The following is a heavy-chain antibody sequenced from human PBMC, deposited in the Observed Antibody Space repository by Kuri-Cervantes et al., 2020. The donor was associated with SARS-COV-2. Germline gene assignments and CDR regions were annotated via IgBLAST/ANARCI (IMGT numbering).Heavy chain of an antibody. D-gene: IGHD6-13*01. CDR2: ISGSGGST. J-gene: IGHJ4*02. V-gene: IGHV3-23*01. CDR1: GGSFSGYY. Sequence: ETLSLTCAVYGGSFSGYYWSWVRQAPGKGLEWVSAISGSGGSTYYADSVKGRFTISRDNSKNTLYLQMNSLRAEDTAVYYCASKTPRSSSWTRWGTRGSGGEGDYWGQGTLVTVSS. CDR3: ASKTPRSSSWTRWGTRGSGGEGDY.